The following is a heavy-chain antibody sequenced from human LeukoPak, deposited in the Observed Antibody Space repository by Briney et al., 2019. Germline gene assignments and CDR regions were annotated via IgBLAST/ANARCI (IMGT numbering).Heavy chain of an antibody. D-gene: IGHD4-17*01. CDR2: IYYSGST. CDR3: ARAPLYGGHADWFDP. J-gene: IGHJ5*02. Sequence: PSETLSLTCTVSGGSISSGGYYWSWIRQHPGKGLEWIGYIYYSGSTYYNPSLKSRVTISVDTSKNQFSLKLSSVTAADTAVYYCARAPLYGGHADWFDPWGQGTLVTVSS. CDR1: GGSISSGGYY. V-gene: IGHV4-31*03.